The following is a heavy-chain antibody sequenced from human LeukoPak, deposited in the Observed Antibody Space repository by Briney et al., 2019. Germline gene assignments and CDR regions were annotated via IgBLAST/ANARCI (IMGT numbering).Heavy chain of an antibody. J-gene: IGHJ5*02. Sequence: GGSLRLSCAASGFTFSNAWMSWVRQAPGKGLEWVSAISGSGGSTYYADSVKGRFTISRDNSKNTLYLQMNSLRAEDTAVYYCAKDLQGNWFDPWGQGTLVTVSS. V-gene: IGHV3-23*01. CDR1: GFTFSNAW. CDR2: ISGSGGST. CDR3: AKDLQGNWFDP.